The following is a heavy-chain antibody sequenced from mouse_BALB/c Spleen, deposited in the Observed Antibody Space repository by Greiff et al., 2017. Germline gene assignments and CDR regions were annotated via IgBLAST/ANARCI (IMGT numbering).Heavy chain of an antibody. CDR2: IYPGSGST. J-gene: IGHJ2*01. Sequence: LQQPGSELVRPGASVKLSCKASGYTFTSYWMHWVKQRHGQGLEWIGNIYPGSGSTNYDEKFKSKGTLTVDTSSSTAYMHLSSLTSEDSAVYYCTRDDHWGQGTTLTVSS. CDR1: GYTFTSYW. V-gene: IGHV1S22*01. CDR3: TRDDH.